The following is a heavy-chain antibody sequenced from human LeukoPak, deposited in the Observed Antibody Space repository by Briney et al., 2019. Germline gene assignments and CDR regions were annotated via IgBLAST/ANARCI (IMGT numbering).Heavy chain of an antibody. Sequence: PGGSLRLSCAASGFTFSSYWMSWVRQAPGKGLEWVAFLRYDGTNKYYADSVKGRFTISRDNSKNTLYLQMNSLRAEDTAVYYCAKEYDILTGYYAFDIWGQGTMVTVSS. V-gene: IGHV3-30*02. CDR2: LRYDGTNK. CDR1: GFTFSSYW. J-gene: IGHJ3*02. D-gene: IGHD3-9*01. CDR3: AKEYDILTGYYAFDI.